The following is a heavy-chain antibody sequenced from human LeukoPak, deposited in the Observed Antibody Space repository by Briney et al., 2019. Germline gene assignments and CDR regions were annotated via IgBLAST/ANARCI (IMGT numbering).Heavy chain of an antibody. CDR1: GFTFSSFG. CDR2: IWPDGSNE. Sequence: GGSLRLSCAASGFTFSSFGMHWVRQAPGKGLEWVAIIWPDGSNEVYIESVKGRFTISRDNSKNTLYLHMNSLRGEDTAMYYCARGCGGDPGCYILDYWGQGTLVTVSS. V-gene: IGHV3-33*01. CDR3: ARGCGGDPGCYILDY. D-gene: IGHD2-21*01. J-gene: IGHJ4*02.